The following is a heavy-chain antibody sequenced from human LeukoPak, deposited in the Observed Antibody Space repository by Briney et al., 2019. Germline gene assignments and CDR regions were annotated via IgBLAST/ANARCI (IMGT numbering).Heavy chain of an antibody. D-gene: IGHD2-15*01. CDR1: GFTFSSYG. CDR3: ANGERRWWSEN. CDR2: ISYDGSNK. J-gene: IGHJ4*02. V-gene: IGHV3-30*18. Sequence: GFLRLSCAASGFTFSSYGMHWVRQAPGKGLEWVAVISYDGSNKYYADSVKGRFTISRDNSKNTLYLQMNSLRAKDTAVYYCANGERRWWSENWGQGTLVAVSS.